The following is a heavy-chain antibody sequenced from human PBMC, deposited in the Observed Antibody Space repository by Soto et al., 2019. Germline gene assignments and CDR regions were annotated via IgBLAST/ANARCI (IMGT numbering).Heavy chain of an antibody. CDR3: ARFFFFQAEDSRHGVRSVSAVLLNRSSDL. CDR2: IKQDGSEK. J-gene: IGHJ2*01. V-gene: IGHV3-7*01. D-gene: IGHD6-13*01. Sequence: EKGLEWVANIKQDGSEKYYVDSVKGRFTISRDNAKNSLYLQMNSLRAEDTAVYYCARFFFFQAEDSRHGVRSVSAVLLNRSSDL.